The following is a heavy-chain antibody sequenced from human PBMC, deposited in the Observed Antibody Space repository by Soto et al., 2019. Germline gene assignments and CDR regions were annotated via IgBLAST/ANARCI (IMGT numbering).Heavy chain of an antibody. Sequence: QVQVVQSGAEVKKPGASVKISCKASGYTFTDYYIHWVRQVPGQGLEWMGRINPNGGSTTKAQKFQGRITMTGDTSTSTAYMELSSLRSEDTALYYCSRGRQYYQYAMDVWGQGTTVTVSS. V-gene: IGHV1-46*03. CDR3: SRGRQYYQYAMDV. CDR2: INPNGGST. CDR1: GYTFTDYY. J-gene: IGHJ6*02.